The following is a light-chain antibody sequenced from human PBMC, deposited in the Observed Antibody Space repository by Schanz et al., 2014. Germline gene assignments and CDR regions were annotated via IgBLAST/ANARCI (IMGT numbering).Light chain of an antibody. CDR1: SSDVGSYDL. CDR2: EGS. CDR3: SSHTAITTAVV. J-gene: IGLJ2*01. V-gene: IGLV2-14*02. Sequence: QSALTQPRSVSGSPGQSVTISCTGTSSDVGSYDLVSWYQQHPGKAPKLMIYEGSKRPSGVSNRFSGSKSGNTASLTISGLQAEDEADYYCSSHTAITTAVVFGGGTKLTVL.